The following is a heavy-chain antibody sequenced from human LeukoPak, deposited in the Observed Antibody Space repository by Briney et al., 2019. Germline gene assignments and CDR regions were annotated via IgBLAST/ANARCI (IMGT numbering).Heavy chain of an antibody. CDR1: GFTFSSYW. V-gene: IGHV3-7*01. Sequence: SVGSLRLSCAASGFTFSSYWMSWVRQAPGKGLEWVANIKQDGSEKYYVDSVKGRFTISRDNTKNSLYLQMSSLRAEDTAVYYCARDDTVTTRVGFIDWGQGTLVTVSS. CDR2: IKQDGSEK. D-gene: IGHD4-17*01. J-gene: IGHJ4*02. CDR3: ARDDTVTTRVGFID.